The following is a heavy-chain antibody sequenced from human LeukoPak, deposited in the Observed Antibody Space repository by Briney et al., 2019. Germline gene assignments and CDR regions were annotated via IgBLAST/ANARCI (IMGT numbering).Heavy chain of an antibody. CDR2: ISWNSGSI. CDR1: GFTFDDYA. CDR3: AKDLTYGDYGTIFDY. Sequence: GGSLRLSCAASGFTFDDYAMHWVRQAPGKGLEWVSGISWNSGSIGYADSVKGRFTISRDNAKNSLYLQMNSLRAEDTALYYCAKDLTYGDYGTIFDYWGQGTLVTVSS. D-gene: IGHD4-17*01. J-gene: IGHJ4*02. V-gene: IGHV3-9*01.